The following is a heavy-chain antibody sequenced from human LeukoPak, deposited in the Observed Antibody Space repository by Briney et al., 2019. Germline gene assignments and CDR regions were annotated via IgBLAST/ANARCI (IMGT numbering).Heavy chain of an antibody. Sequence: ASVKVSCKTSGFTFKDYYIHWVRQAPGQGLEWMGWLNPYSGGTNYAQKFQGRVTMTRDTSISTAYIELSRLRSDDTAVYYCARSVGGSSEYKFDYWGQGTLVTVSS. D-gene: IGHD6-6*01. V-gene: IGHV1-2*02. CDR2: LNPYSGGT. J-gene: IGHJ4*02. CDR3: ARSVGGSSEYKFDY. CDR1: GFTFKDYY.